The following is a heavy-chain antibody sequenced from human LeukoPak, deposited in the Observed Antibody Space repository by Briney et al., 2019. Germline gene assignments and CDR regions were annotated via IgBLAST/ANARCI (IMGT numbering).Heavy chain of an antibody. V-gene: IGHV3-30*18. CDR2: ISYDGSNK. J-gene: IGHJ4*02. Sequence: GGSLRLFCAASGFTFSSYGMHWGRQAPGKGLEWVAVISYDGSNKYYADSVKGRFTISRDNSKNTLYLQMNSLRAEDTAVYYCAKDLGNYWGQGTLVTVSS. CDR1: GFTFSSYG. CDR3: AKDLGNY.